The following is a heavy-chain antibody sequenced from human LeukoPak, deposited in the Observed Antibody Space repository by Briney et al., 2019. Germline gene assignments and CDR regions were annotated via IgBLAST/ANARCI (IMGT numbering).Heavy chain of an antibody. D-gene: IGHD3-16*01. J-gene: IGHJ4*02. CDR1: EFTFSNYW. Sequence: GSLRLSCEASEFTFSNYWMSWVRQAPGKGLEWVANVKQDGSEKYYVDSVKGRFTISRDNAKNTLYLQMDSLRAEDTAIYYCAKDLESWKFGYGHYYFDYWGQGTLVTVSS. V-gene: IGHV3-7*03. CDR2: VKQDGSEK. CDR3: AKDLESWKFGYGHYYFDY.